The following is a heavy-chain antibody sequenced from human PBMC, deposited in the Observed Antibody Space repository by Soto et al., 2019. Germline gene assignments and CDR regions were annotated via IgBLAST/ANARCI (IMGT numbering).Heavy chain of an antibody. CDR1: GYSFTRYG. J-gene: IGHJ6*02. CDR2: INTYNGNT. D-gene: IGHD3-16*01. Sequence: GASVKVSCKASGYSFTRYGIAWARQAPGQGLEWMGWINTYNGNTNYAQNLRGRVTLTTDTSTSTAYMELTSLRSNDTAIYYCAMVDVYVTPSPQDVWGQGTTVTVSS. CDR3: AMVDVYVTPSPQDV. V-gene: IGHV1-18*01.